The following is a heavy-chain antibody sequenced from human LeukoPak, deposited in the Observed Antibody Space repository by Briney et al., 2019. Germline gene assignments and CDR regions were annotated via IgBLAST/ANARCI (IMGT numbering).Heavy chain of an antibody. J-gene: IGHJ4*02. V-gene: IGHV4-59*01. D-gene: IGHD3-10*01. CDR1: GGSISNYY. CDR3: ARGLGSRYYFNS. Sequence: PSETLSLTCSVSGGSISNYYWSWIRQPPGKGLEWIGYLYYSGSTNYNLSLKSRVTISGDTSKNQFSLKLTSVTAADTAVYYCARGLGSRYYFNSWGQGTLVTVSS. CDR2: LYYSGST.